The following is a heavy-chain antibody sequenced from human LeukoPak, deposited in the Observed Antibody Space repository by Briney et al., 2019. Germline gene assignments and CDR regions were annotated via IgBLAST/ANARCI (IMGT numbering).Heavy chain of an antibody. CDR1: GDSISSGTYY. V-gene: IGHV4-61*02. CDR2: VYSSGNT. D-gene: IGHD6-6*01. CDR3: ARGVGSSSSNWFDP. J-gene: IGHJ5*02. Sequence: SETLSLTCTVSGDSISSGTYYWSWIRQPAGKGLEWIGRVYSSGNTNYNPSLKSRVTISIDTSKNQFSLKLSSVTAADTAAYYCARGVGSSSSNWFDPWGQGTLVTVPS.